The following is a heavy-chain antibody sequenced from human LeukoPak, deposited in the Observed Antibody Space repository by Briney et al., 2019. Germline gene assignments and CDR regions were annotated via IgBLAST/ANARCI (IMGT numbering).Heavy chain of an antibody. CDR1: GFTFSDYW. V-gene: IGHV3-7*01. CDR3: ARDLYYFDRSGYYASDL. D-gene: IGHD3-22*01. J-gene: IGHJ5*02. CDR2: INQDGSEK. Sequence: GGSLRLSCAASGFTFSDYWISWVRQAPGKGLEWVANINQDGSEKHYVDSLRGRFTISRDSAKNSLYLQMNSLRAEDTAVYFCARDLYYFDRSGYYASDLWGQGTLVTVSS.